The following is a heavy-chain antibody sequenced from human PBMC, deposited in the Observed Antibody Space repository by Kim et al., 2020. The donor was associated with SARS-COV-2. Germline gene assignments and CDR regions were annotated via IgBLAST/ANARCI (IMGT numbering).Heavy chain of an antibody. D-gene: IGHD2-2*01. CDR2: IYTSGST. J-gene: IGHJ3*02. Sequence: SETLYLTCTVSGGSISSGSYYWSWIRQPAGKGLEWIGRIYTSGSTNYNPSLKSRVTISVDTSKNQFSLKLSSVTAADTAVYYCARVARARLGYCSSTSCYAFDIWGQGTMVTVSS. CDR3: ARVARARLGYCSSTSCYAFDI. V-gene: IGHV4-61*02. CDR1: GGSISSGSYY.